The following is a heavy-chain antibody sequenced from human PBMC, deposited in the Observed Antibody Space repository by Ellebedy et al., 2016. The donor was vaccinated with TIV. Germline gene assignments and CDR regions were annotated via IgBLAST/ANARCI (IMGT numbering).Heavy chain of an antibody. V-gene: IGHV5-51*01. D-gene: IGHD4-17*01. J-gene: IGHJ3*01. CDR3: ARLHRDYGDFLDAFDF. CDR1: GYSFSTYW. CDR2: IYPGDSDT. Sequence: GESLKISCKASGYSFSTYWIGWVRQMPGKGLAWMGIIYPGDSDTRNSPSFEGHVTISADESISTAYLHWSSLKASDTAIYYCARLHRDYGDFLDAFDFWGQGTMVTVSS.